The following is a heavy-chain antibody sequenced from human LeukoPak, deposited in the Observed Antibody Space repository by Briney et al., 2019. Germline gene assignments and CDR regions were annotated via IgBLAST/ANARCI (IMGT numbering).Heavy chain of an antibody. CDR1: GDSVSSNSAA. Sequence: SQTLSLTCAISGDSVSSNSAAWNWIRQSPSRGLEWLGRTYYRSKWYNDYAVSVKSRITINPDTSKNQFSLQLNSVTPEDMAVYYCARSLVTTGDWYFDLWGRGTLVTVSS. CDR3: ARSLVTTGDWYFDL. CDR2: TYYRSKWYN. D-gene: IGHD4-17*01. V-gene: IGHV6-1*01. J-gene: IGHJ2*01.